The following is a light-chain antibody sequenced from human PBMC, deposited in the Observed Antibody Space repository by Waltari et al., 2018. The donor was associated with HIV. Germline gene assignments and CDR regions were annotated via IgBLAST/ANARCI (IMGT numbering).Light chain of an antibody. CDR2: AAS. V-gene: IGKV1-39*01. J-gene: IGKJ3*01. CDR1: QSISSY. CDR3: QQSYSTVT. Sequence: DIQMTQSPSSLSASVGDRVTITCRASQSISSYLNWYQQKPGKAPKLLIYAASSFRSGVPSRFSGSGSGTDFTLTISSLQPEDFATYYCQQSYSTVTFGPGTKVDIK.